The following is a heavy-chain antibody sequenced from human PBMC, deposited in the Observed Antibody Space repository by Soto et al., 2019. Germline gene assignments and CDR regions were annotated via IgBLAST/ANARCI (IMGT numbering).Heavy chain of an antibody. J-gene: IGHJ4*02. V-gene: IGHV1-3*01. Sequence: QVLLVQSWAEVTKPGASVKVSCKASGYTFTRYAMHWVRQAPGQGLECMGWINARNGNTKYSQKFQDRVTITRETSASKAYIQLSSLRSEDPAIYYCARDETFAWNDDLDFWGQGTLVTVS. CDR3: ARDETFAWNDDLDF. CDR2: INARNGNT. D-gene: IGHD1-1*01. CDR1: GYTFTRYA.